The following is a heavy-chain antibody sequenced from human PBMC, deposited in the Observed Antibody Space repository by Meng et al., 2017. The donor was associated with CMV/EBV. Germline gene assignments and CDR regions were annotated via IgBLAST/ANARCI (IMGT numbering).Heavy chain of an antibody. Sequence: YSFTSDWIGWVRQMPRKGLEWMGIIYPGDSDTRYSPSFQGQVTISADKSISTAYLQWSSLKASDTAMYYCARQGEGIVVVPAAIWFDPWGQGTLVTVSS. CDR3: ARQGEGIVVVPAAIWFDP. V-gene: IGHV5-51*01. J-gene: IGHJ5*02. D-gene: IGHD2-2*01. CDR2: IYPGDSDT. CDR1: YSFTSDW.